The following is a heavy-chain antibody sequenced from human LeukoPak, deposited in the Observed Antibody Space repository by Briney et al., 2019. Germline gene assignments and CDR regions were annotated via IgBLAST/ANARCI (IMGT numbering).Heavy chain of an antibody. V-gene: IGHV3-21*01. CDR2: ISSDSSYI. D-gene: IGHD4-17*01. J-gene: IGHJ6*03. CDR1: GFTFSSCS. Sequence: GVSLRLSCAASGFTFSSCSLNWVRQAPGKGLEWVSAISSDSSYIYYADSVRGRFTISRDNARNSLYLQMSSLRAEDTAVYYCARIRDFGASYHYFSMDVWGKGTTVTVSS. CDR3: ARIRDFGASYHYFSMDV.